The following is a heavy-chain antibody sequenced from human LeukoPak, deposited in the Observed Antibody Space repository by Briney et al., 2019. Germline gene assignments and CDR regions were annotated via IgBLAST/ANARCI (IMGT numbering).Heavy chain of an antibody. Sequence: GGSLRLSCSASGFTFSSYAMHWVRQAPGKGLEWVAVIWYDGSNKYYADSVKGRFTISRDNSKNTLYLQMNSLRAEDTAVYYCARDSFRSRVAGSYFDYWGQGTLVTVSS. CDR1: GFTFSSYA. V-gene: IGHV3-33*08. D-gene: IGHD5-12*01. CDR2: IWYDGSNK. CDR3: ARDSFRSRVAGSYFDY. J-gene: IGHJ4*02.